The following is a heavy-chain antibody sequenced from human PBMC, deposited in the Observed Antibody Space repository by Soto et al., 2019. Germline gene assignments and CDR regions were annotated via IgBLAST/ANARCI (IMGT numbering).Heavy chain of an antibody. Sequence: QVQLVESGGGVVQPGRSLRLSCAASGFTFSSYGMHWVRQAPGKGLEWVAVIWYDGNNKYYVDSVKGRFTISRDNSKNTLYLQMSSLRAEDTAVYYCARGGSSSWYLPFDYWGQGTLVTVSS. D-gene: IGHD6-13*01. CDR2: IWYDGNNK. J-gene: IGHJ4*02. V-gene: IGHV3-33*01. CDR1: GFTFSSYG. CDR3: ARGGSSSWYLPFDY.